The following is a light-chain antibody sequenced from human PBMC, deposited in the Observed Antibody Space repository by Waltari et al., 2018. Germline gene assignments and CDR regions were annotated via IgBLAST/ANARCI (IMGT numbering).Light chain of an antibody. Sequence: QAGLTQPPSVSKGLRQTATLTCPGNYNNVGNQGASWLQQHQGHPPKLLPYRNNNRPSGISQRFSASRSGDTTSLTITGLQPEDEADYYCSAWDNSLNAWVFGGGTKLTVL. CDR1: YNNVGNQG. CDR2: RNN. J-gene: IGLJ3*02. CDR3: SAWDNSLNAWV. V-gene: IGLV10-54*04.